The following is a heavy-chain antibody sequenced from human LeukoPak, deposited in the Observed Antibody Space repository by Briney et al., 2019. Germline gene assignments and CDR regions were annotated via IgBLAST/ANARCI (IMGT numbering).Heavy chain of an antibody. CDR3: AKDRITIFGVVTIGDY. J-gene: IGHJ4*02. CDR1: GFTFSSYS. Sequence: GGSLKLSWAASGFTFSSYSMNWVRQAPGKGLEWVSSISSSSSYIYYADSVKGRFTISRDNAKNSLYLQMNSLRAEDTAVYYCAKDRITIFGVVTIGDYWGQGTLVTVSS. V-gene: IGHV3-21*04. CDR2: ISSSSSYI. D-gene: IGHD3-3*01.